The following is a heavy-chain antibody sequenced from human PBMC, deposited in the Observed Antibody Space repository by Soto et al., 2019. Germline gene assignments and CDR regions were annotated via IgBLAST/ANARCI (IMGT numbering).Heavy chain of an antibody. CDR2: IIPLFGTA. CDR3: AKEKYTNVYLWKYFDH. V-gene: IGHV1-69*13. D-gene: IGHD3-16*01. J-gene: IGHJ4*02. Sequence: GASVKVSCKTSGGTFSTYAIYWVRQAPGQGLEWMGAIIPLFGTADYAQKFQGRVTITADESTSTAYMELSSLRSEDTAVYYCAKEKYTNVYLWKYFDHWGQGTLVTVSS. CDR1: GGTFSTYA.